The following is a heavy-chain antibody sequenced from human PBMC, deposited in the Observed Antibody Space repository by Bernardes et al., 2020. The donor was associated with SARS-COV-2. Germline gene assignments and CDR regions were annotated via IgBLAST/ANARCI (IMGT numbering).Heavy chain of an antibody. CDR1: GFTFSSSW. V-gene: IGHV3-74*01. CDR3: ARDPGDSGGPIDGFDL. J-gene: IGHJ3*01. Sequence: GGSLRLSCSASGFTFSSSWMNWVRQVPGKGLVWVSYINDNGGDTRYADSVKGRFTISRDNAKNTVYLQMNSLRAEDTAVYYCARDPGDSGGPIDGFDLWGQGTMVSVSS. D-gene: IGHD3-22*01. CDR2: INDNGGDT.